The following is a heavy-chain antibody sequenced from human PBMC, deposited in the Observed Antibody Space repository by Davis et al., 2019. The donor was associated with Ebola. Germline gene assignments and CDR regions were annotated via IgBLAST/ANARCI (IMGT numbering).Heavy chain of an antibody. J-gene: IGHJ4*02. V-gene: IGHV1-46*01. D-gene: IGHD6-6*01. CDR2: IDPSGRTT. CDR1: TYAFTRYY. Sequence: ASVTVSCQASTYAFTRYYLHWVRQAPGQGSEWMGVIDPSGRTTAYAQRFQGRVTMTRDTSTSTVYMEMSSLRSDDTAVYYCARLGSSSPPYYLDYWGQGTLVTVSS. CDR3: ARLGSSSPPYYLDY.